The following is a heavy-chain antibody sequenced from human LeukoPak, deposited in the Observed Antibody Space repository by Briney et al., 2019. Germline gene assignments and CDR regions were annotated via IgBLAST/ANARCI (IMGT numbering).Heavy chain of an antibody. CDR1: GYTFTGYY. V-gene: IGHV1-2*02. CDR3: ARKPQPTLNPLYSSSWSARTEYFQH. D-gene: IGHD6-13*01. Sequence: GASVKVSCKASGYTFTGYYMHWVGPAAGQGVEGMGWINPNSGGANYAQKFQGRVTMTRATSISTAYMELSRLRSDDTAVYYCARKPQPTLNPLYSSSWSARTEYFQHWGQGTLVTVSS. CDR2: INPNSGGA. J-gene: IGHJ1*01.